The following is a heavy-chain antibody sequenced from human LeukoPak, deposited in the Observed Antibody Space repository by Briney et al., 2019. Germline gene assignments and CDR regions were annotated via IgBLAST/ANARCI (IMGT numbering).Heavy chain of an antibody. D-gene: IGHD6-13*01. V-gene: IGHV3-21*01. J-gene: IGHJ4*02. CDR2: ISSSSNYI. Sequence: GGSLRLSCAASGFTFSSYSMNWVRQAPGKGLEWVSFISSSSNYIYYADSVKGRFTISRDNAKNSLYLQMNSLRAEDTAVYYCARDWGSRWPFDYWGQGTLVTVSS. CDR3: ARDWGSRWPFDY. CDR1: GFTFSSYS.